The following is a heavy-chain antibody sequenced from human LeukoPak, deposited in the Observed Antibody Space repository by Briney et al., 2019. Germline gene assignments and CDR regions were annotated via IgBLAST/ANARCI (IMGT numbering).Heavy chain of an antibody. CDR3: ARLTRGSGWYFDY. V-gene: IGHV5-51*01. CDR2: IYPDDSDT. CDR1: GFTFSNYW. D-gene: IGHD6-19*01. Sequence: GDSLKISCKGSGFTFSNYWIGWVRQMPGKGLEWMGIIYPDDSDTRYSPSFQGQVTISADKSISTAFLQWSSLKASDTAMYYCARLTRGSGWYFDYWGQGTLVTVSS. J-gene: IGHJ4*02.